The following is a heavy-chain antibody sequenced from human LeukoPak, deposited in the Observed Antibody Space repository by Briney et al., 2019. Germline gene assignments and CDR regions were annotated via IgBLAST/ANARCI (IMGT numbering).Heavy chain of an antibody. J-gene: IGHJ5*02. Sequence: AGSLRLSCAAAGFTFSSYSMNWVRQAPGKGLQWVSSISSSSYIYYEDSVKGRFTISRENAKNSLYLQMNSLRAEDTAVYYCARGGQTPDAWGQGTLVTVSS. V-gene: IGHV3-21*01. CDR1: GFTFSSYS. CDR2: ISSSSYI. CDR3: ARGGQTPDA.